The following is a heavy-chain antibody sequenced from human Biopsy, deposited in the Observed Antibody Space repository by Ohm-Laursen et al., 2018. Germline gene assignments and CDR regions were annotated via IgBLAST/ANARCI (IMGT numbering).Heavy chain of an antibody. Sequence: TLSLTCTVTAGSISNIINYWGWIRQPLGKGLEWLGSIYHTGNTDYNPSLKSRVTIYVYTSNNLFSLNLSSLTAADTAVYYCARHSFGSGRDFWGQGTLVTVSS. V-gene: IGHV4-39*01. CDR2: IYHTGNT. CDR1: AGSISNIINY. D-gene: IGHD3-10*01. J-gene: IGHJ4*02. CDR3: ARHSFGSGRDF.